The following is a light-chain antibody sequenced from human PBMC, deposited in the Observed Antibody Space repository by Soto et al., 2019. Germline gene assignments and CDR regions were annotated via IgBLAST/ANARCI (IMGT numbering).Light chain of an antibody. CDR2: GVS. V-gene: IGLV2-14*01. CDR3: SSYTSSSTRV. Sequence: QSALTQPASVSGSPGQSITISCTGTSSDIGGYNYVSWYQQHPGKATKLMIYGVSDRPSGVSTRFSGSRSGNTASLTISGLQAEDEADYYCSSYTSSSTRVFGGGTKLTVL. CDR1: SSDIGGYNY. J-gene: IGLJ2*01.